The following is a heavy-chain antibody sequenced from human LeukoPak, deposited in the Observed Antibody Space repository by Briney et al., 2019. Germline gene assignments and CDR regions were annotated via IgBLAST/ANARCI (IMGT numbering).Heavy chain of an antibody. V-gene: IGHV3-30-3*01. CDR2: ISFDGSNK. Sequence: GRSLRLSCAASGFTFGDFAMHWVRQAPGKGLEWVALISFDGSNKYYADSVKGRFTISRDNSKNTLSLQMNSLRAEDTAVYCCAREQWLVLNYFDSWGQGTLVTVSS. CDR3: AREQWLVLNYFDS. J-gene: IGHJ4*02. D-gene: IGHD6-19*01. CDR1: GFTFGDFA.